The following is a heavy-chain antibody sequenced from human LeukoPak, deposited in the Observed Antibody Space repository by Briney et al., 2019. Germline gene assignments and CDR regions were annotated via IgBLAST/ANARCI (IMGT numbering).Heavy chain of an antibody. J-gene: IGHJ4*02. CDR2: IYYSGST. V-gene: IGHV4-31*03. D-gene: IGHD3-3*01. Sequence: SETLSLTCTVSGDSISSGGYYWSWIRQHPGKGLEWIGYIYYSGSTYYNPSLKSRVTISVDTSKNQFSLKLSSVTAADTAVYYCARGPYDFWSGYYTGYFDYWGQGTLVTVSS. CDR1: GDSISSGGYY. CDR3: ARGPYDFWSGYYTGYFDY.